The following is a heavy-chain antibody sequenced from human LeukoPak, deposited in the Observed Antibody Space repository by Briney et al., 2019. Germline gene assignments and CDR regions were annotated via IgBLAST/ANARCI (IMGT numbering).Heavy chain of an antibody. CDR3: ARSRRTSRSGWTPYYFDY. D-gene: IGHD6-19*01. V-gene: IGHV4-39*01. CDR1: GGSISSSSYY. J-gene: IGHJ4*02. CDR2: IYYSGTT. Sequence: ASETLSLTCTVSGGSISSSSYYWGWIRQPPGKGLEWIGSIYYSGTTYYNPSLKSRVTISVDTSKNQFSLKLSSVTAADTAVYYCARSRRTSRSGWTPYYFDYWGQGTLVTVSS.